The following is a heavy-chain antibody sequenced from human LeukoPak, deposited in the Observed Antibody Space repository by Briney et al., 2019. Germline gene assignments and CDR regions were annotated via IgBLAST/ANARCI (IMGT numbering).Heavy chain of an antibody. V-gene: IGHV4-59*01. D-gene: IGHD4-23*01. CDR3: AMITTVVIR. Sequence: SETLSLTCTVSGGSISSYYWSWIRQPPGKGLEWIGYIYYSGSTNYNPSLKSRVTISVDTSKNQFSLKLSSVTAADTAVYYCAMITTVVIRWGQGTLVTVSS. CDR2: IYYSGST. CDR1: GGSISSYY. J-gene: IGHJ4*02.